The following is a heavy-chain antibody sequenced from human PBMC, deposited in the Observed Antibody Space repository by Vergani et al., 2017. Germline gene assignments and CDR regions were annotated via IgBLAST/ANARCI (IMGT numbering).Heavy chain of an antibody. CDR1: GGSFSSYY. CDR3: ARAGITMIRGGTTGYFDL. V-gene: IGHV4-34*01. Sequence: QVQLQQWGAGLLKPSETLSLTCAVYGGSFSSYYWSWIRQPPGKGLEWIGEINHSGSTNYNPSLKSRVTISVDTSKNQFSLKLSSGTAADTAVYYCARAGITMIRGGTTGYFDLWGRGTLVTVSS. D-gene: IGHD3-10*01. CDR2: INHSGST. J-gene: IGHJ2*01.